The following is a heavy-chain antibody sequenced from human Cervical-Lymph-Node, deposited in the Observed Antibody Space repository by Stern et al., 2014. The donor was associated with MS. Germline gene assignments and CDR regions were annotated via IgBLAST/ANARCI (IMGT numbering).Heavy chain of an antibody. CDR2: IIPIFCTP. CDR1: GGTVSSHT. V-gene: IGHV1-69*06. J-gene: IGHJ5*02. Sequence: QVQLVESGAEVKKPGSSVKVSCKGSGGTVSSHTISWVRQAPGTGLEWMGGIIPIFCTPNCAQKFQGRVTITADKSTSTAYLELNSLRSDDTAVYYCAREVTMVGFDPWGQGTLVTVSS. D-gene: IGHD3-10*02. CDR3: AREVTMVGFDP.